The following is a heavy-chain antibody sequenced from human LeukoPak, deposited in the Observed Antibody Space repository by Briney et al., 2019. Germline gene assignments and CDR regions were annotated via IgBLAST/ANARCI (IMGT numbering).Heavy chain of an antibody. J-gene: IGHJ6*02. CDR1: GFTFSSYA. CDR2: ISGSGGST. Sequence: GGSLRLSCAASGFTFSSYAMRWVRQAPGKGLEWVSAISGSGGSTYYADSVKGRFTISRDNSKNTLYLQMNSLRAEDTAVYYCAKESAGQDYYYGMDVWGQGTTVTVSS. D-gene: IGHD6-25*01. CDR3: AKESAGQDYYYGMDV. V-gene: IGHV3-23*01.